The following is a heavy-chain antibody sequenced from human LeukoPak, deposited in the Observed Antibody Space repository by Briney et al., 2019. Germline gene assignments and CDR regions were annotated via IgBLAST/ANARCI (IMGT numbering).Heavy chain of an antibody. J-gene: IGHJ4*02. D-gene: IGHD4-17*01. CDR1: GGSINSGSYF. CDR3: ARATSTVTTLNLDY. CDR2: IYYSGST. Sequence: PSETLSLTCTVSGGSINSGSYFWGWIRQPPGKGLEWTGSIYYSGSTYYNASLKSRVTISLDTSNNQFSLKLSSVTAADTAVYYCARATSTVTTLNLDYWGRGTLVTVSS. V-gene: IGHV4-39*07.